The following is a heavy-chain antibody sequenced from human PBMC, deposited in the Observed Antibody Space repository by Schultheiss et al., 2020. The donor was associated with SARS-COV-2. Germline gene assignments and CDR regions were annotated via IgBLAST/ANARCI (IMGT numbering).Heavy chain of an antibody. D-gene: IGHD2-15*01. Sequence: GESLKISCAASGFTFSSYGMHWVRQAPGKGLEWVGFIRSKAYGGTTEYAASVKGRFTISRDDSKSIVYLQMNSLKTEDTAVYYCTRDNIVVVVAATHGMDVWGQGTTVTVSS. CDR1: GFTFSSYG. V-gene: IGHV3-49*04. CDR2: IRSKAYGGTT. CDR3: TRDNIVVVVAATHGMDV. J-gene: IGHJ6*02.